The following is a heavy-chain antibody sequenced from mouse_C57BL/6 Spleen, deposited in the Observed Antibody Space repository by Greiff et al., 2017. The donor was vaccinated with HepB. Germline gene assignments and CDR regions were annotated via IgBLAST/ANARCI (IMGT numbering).Heavy chain of an antibody. J-gene: IGHJ1*03. D-gene: IGHD1-1*01. CDR2: ISSGSSTI. CDR1: GFTFSDYG. Sequence: EVMLVESGGGLVKPGGSLKLSCAASGFTFSDYGMHWVRQAPEKGLEWVAYISSGSSTIYYADTVKGRFTISRDNAKNTLFLQMTSLRSEDTAMYYCARDPFITTVVARYFDVWGTGTTVTVSS. CDR3: ARDPFITTVVARYFDV. V-gene: IGHV5-17*01.